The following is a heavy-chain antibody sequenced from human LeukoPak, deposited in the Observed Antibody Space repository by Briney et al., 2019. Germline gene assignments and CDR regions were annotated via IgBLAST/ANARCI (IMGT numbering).Heavy chain of an antibody. CDR2: IYKTGAT. Sequence: SETLSLTCTVSGGSISSYYWSWIRQPAGKGLEWIGRIYKTGATDYNPSLKSRVTMSVDTSKNQFSLKVTSVTAADTAVYYCARDSGTTGEVKFDPWGQGTLVTVSS. CDR3: ARDSGTTGEVKFDP. D-gene: IGHD3-10*01. CDR1: GGSISSYY. J-gene: IGHJ5*02. V-gene: IGHV4-4*07.